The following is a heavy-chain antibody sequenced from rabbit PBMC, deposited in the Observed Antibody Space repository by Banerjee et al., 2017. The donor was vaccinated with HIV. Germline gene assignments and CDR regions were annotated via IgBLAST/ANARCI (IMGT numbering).Heavy chain of an antibody. J-gene: IGHJ4*01. CDR1: GFSFSSGYY. V-gene: IGHV1S40*01. CDR2: IYAGSSGTT. CDR3: ARWAGNNYYTFNL. Sequence: QQLVESGGGLVKPGASLTLTCKASGFSFSSGYYMCWVRQAPGKGLEWIACIYAGSSGTTYYASWAKGRFTISKTSSTTLTLQMTSLTAADTATYFCARWAGNNYYTFNLWGQGTLVTVS. D-gene: IGHD8-1*01.